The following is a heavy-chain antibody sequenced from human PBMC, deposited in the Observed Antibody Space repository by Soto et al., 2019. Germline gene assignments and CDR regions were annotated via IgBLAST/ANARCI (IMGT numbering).Heavy chain of an antibody. Sequence: ASGEGLLQGFWRHLQQLCYQLGATGPGQGLEWMGWINPNSGGTNYAQKFQGWVTMTRDTSISTAYMELSRLRSDDTAVYYCARGSTIFGVVISNYYYYGMDVWGQGTTVTVSS. CDR3: ARGSTIFGVVISNYYYYGMDV. J-gene: IGHJ6*02. V-gene: IGHV1-2*04. D-gene: IGHD3-3*01. CDR2: INPNSGGT. CDR1: RHLQQLC.